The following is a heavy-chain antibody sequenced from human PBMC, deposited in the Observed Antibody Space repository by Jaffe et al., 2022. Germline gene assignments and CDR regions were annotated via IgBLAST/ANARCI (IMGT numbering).Heavy chain of an antibody. CDR3: ASSLGSGSYYNPRRDYYYYYMDV. D-gene: IGHD3-10*01. Sequence: EVQLVESGGGLVQPGGSLRLSCAASGFTFSSYSMNWVRQAPGKGLEWVSYISSSSSTIYYADSVKGRFTISRDNAKNSLYLQMNSLRAEDTAVYYCASSLGSGSYYNPRRDYYYYYMDVWGKGTTVTVSS. CDR2: ISSSSSTI. J-gene: IGHJ6*03. V-gene: IGHV3-48*01. CDR1: GFTFSSYS.